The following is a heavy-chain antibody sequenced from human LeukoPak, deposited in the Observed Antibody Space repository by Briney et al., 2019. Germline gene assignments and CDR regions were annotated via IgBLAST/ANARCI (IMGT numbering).Heavy chain of an antibody. D-gene: IGHD6-19*01. CDR1: GSTFSSYA. Sequence: PGGSLRLSCAASGSTFSSYAMNWVRQAPGKGLEWVSGISGSGGSTYYADSVKGRFTISRDNSKNTLYLQINSLRAEDTAAYYCAKSYSSGPDAFDIWGQGTMVTVSS. CDR3: AKSYSSGPDAFDI. J-gene: IGHJ3*02. V-gene: IGHV3-23*01. CDR2: ISGSGGST.